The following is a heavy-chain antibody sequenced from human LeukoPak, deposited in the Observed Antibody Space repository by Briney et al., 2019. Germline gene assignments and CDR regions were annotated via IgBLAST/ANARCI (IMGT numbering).Heavy chain of an antibody. D-gene: IGHD2-2*01. V-gene: IGHV1-69*13. CDR2: VIPISGTT. J-gene: IGHJ4*02. CDR3: ARLAVVPAAMSPDY. CDR1: GGSFHSYP. Sequence: ASVTVPYKASGGSFHSYPIAWVRQAPGQGLEWLGAVIPISGTTHYAQKFQGRVSITVDDSTTTVYMQLSGLRSDDTAVYFCARLAVVPAAMSPDYWGQGTLVSVSS.